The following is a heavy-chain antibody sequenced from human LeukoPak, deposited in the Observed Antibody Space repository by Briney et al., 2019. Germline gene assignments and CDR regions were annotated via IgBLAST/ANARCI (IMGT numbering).Heavy chain of an antibody. Sequence: GGSLRLSCAASGFTFSIYAMSSVRQAPGKGLEWVSAISGSGGSTYYADCVKGRFTISRDNSKNTLYLQMNSLRAEDTAVYYCAKSKQGGWYSGDYWGQGTLLTVSS. D-gene: IGHD6-19*01. V-gene: IGHV3-23*01. CDR1: GFTFSIYA. CDR3: AKSKQGGWYSGDY. CDR2: ISGSGGST. J-gene: IGHJ4*02.